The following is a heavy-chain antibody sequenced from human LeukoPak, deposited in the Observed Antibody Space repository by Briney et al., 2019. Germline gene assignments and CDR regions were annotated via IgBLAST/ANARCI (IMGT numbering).Heavy chain of an antibody. CDR2: IYYSGTT. V-gene: IGHV4-34*01. CDR3: ARELGDIVAPPYYFDY. CDR1: GFTFSDYE. J-gene: IGHJ4*02. Sequence: GSLRLSCAASGFTFSDYEMNWVRQAPGKGLEWIGNIYYSGTTYYNPSLKSRVTISVDTSKNQFSLKLSSVTAADTAVYYCARELGDIVAPPYYFDYWGQGTLVTVSS. D-gene: IGHD5-12*01.